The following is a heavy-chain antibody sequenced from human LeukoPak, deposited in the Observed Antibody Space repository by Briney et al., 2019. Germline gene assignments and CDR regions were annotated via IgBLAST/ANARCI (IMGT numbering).Heavy chain of an antibody. CDR1: GGSFSGYY. CDR2: INHSGST. CDR3: ARSDSNYWNPGHLFDY. V-gene: IGHV4-34*01. Sequence: SETLSLTCAVYGGSFSGYYWSWIRQPPGKGLEWIGEINHSGSTNYNPSLKSRVTISVDTSKNQFSLKLSSVTAADTAVYYCARSDSNYWNPGHLFDYWGQGTLVTVSS. J-gene: IGHJ4*02. D-gene: IGHD4-4*01.